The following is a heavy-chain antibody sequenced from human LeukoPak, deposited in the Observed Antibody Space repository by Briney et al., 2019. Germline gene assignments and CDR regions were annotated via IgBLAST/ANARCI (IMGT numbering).Heavy chain of an antibody. V-gene: IGHV4-34*01. J-gene: IGHJ3*02. CDR3: ASLRIAARQRLPKVPFDI. CDR1: GGSFSGYY. D-gene: IGHD6-6*01. Sequence: PSETLSLTCAVYGGSFSGYYWSWIRQPPGKGLEWIGEINHSGSTNYNPSLKSRVTISVDTSKNQFSLKLSSVTAADTAVCYCASLRIAARQRLPKVPFDIWGQGTMVTVSS. CDR2: INHSGST.